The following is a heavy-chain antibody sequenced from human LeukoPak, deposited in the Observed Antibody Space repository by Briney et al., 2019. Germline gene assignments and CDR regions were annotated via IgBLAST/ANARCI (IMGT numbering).Heavy chain of an antibody. CDR3: ARATSSSWVTGAFDI. CDR2: ISGSGGST. CDR1: GFTSSSYA. J-gene: IGHJ3*02. D-gene: IGHD6-13*01. V-gene: IGHV3-23*01. Sequence: GGSLRLSCAASGFTSSSYAMSWVRQAPGKGLEWVSAISGSGGSTYYADSVKGRFTISRDNSKNTLYLQMNSLRAEDTAVYYCARATSSSWVTGAFDIWGQGTMVTVSS.